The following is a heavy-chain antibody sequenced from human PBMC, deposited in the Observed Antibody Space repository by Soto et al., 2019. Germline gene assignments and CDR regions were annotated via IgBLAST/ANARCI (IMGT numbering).Heavy chain of an antibody. J-gene: IGHJ6*02. D-gene: IGHD2-15*01. Sequence: SVTVSCKASGGTFSSYVISWVRQAPGQGLEWMGGIIPIFGTANYAQKFQGRVTITADESTSTAYMELSSLRSEDTAVDYCARDSYFDACGGSCYSSYYYYGMDVWGQGTTVTVSS. V-gene: IGHV1-69*13. CDR3: ARDSYFDACGGSCYSSYYYYGMDV. CDR2: IIPIFGTA. CDR1: GGTFSSYV.